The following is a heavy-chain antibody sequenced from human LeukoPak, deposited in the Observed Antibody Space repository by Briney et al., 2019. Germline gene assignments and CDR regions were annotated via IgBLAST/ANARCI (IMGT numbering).Heavy chain of an antibody. CDR1: GGSFSGYY. D-gene: IGHD6-19*01. CDR3: ARDISVSSGGPFDY. J-gene: IGHJ4*02. Sequence: KPSETLSLTCAVYGGSFSGYYWSWIRQPPGKGLEWIGEINHSGSTNYNPSFKSRVTISVDTSKNQFSLKLSSVTAADTAVYYCARDISVSSGGPFDYWGQGTLVTVSS. V-gene: IGHV4-34*01. CDR2: INHSGST.